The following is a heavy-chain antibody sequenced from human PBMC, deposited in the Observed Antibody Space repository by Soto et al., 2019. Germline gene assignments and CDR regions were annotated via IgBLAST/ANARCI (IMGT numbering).Heavy chain of an antibody. CDR2: VFYSGNT. Sequence: QLQLQESGPGLVKPSETLSLTCSVSGGSITSSGYYWGWIRQPPGQGLEWIGSVFYSGNTYHNPSLKSRVITSVDTSKNQFSLKLSSVTAADTAVYYCARHYGAFDPWGQGTLVTVSS. V-gene: IGHV4-39*01. J-gene: IGHJ5*02. D-gene: IGHD4-17*01. CDR1: GGSITSSGYY. CDR3: ARHYGAFDP.